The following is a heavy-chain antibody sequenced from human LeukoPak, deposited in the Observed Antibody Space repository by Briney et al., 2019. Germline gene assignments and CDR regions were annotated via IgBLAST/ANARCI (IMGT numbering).Heavy chain of an antibody. CDR3: ASPLRFDDY. V-gene: IGHV3-74*01. Sequence: GGSLRLSCAASGFTFTNHWMHWVRQAPGKGLVWVSRIRPDGRETNHADSVKGRFTISRDNAKNTLYLQMNSLGAEDTAVYYCASPLRFDDYWGQGTLVTVSS. CDR2: IRPDGRET. CDR1: GFTFTNHW. J-gene: IGHJ4*02. D-gene: IGHD3-3*01.